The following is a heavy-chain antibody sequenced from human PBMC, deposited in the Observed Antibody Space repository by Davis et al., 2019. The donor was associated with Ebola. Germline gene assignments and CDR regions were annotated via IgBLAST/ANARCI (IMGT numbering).Heavy chain of an antibody. CDR1: GFTFSSYG. J-gene: IGHJ1*01. D-gene: IGHD6-19*01. V-gene: IGHV3-30*18. Sequence: GESLKISCAASGFTFSSYGMHWVRQAPGKGLEWVAVISYDGSNKYYADSVKGRFTISRDNSKNTLYLQMNSLRAEDTAVYYCAKSGGWPSEYFQHWGQGTLVTVSS. CDR3: AKSGGWPSEYFQH. CDR2: ISYDGSNK.